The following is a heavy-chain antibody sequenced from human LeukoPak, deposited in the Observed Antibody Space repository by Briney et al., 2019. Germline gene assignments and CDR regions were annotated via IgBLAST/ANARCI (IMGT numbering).Heavy chain of an antibody. D-gene: IGHD2-15*01. CDR3: ARDIGYPDY. V-gene: IGHV4-34*01. Sequence: PSETLSLTCAVYGGSFSGYYWSWIRQPPGKGLEWIAEINHSGSTNYNPSLKSRVTISVDTSKNQFSLKLSSVTAADTAVYYCARDIGYPDYWGQGTLVTVSS. CDR2: INHSGST. CDR1: GGSFSGYY. J-gene: IGHJ4*02.